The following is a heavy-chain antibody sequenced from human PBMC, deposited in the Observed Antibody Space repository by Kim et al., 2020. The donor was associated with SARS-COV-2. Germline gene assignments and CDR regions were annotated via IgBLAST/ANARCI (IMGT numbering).Heavy chain of an antibody. Sequence: SETLSLTCTVSGGSISSGGYYWRWIRQHPGKGLEWIGYIYYSGSTYYNPSLKSRVTISVDTSKNQFSLKLSSVTAADTAVYYCARGSKEGLFDYWGQGTLVTVSS. CDR3: ARGSKEGLFDY. V-gene: IGHV4-31*03. CDR2: IYYSGST. J-gene: IGHJ4*02. D-gene: IGHD3-10*01. CDR1: GGSISSGGYY.